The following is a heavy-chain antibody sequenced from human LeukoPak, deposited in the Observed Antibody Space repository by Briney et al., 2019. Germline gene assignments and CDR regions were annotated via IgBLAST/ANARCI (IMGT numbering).Heavy chain of an antibody. CDR1: GFTFDDYT. CDR3: AKAIIGYPDAFDI. Sequence: GGSLRLSCAASGFTFDDYTMHWVRQTPGKGLEWVSLIRWDGGSTYYADSVKGRFTISRDNSKDSLYLQMNSLRTEDTALYYCAKAIIGYPDAFDIWGQGTMVTVSS. J-gene: IGHJ3*02. D-gene: IGHD3-22*01. V-gene: IGHV3-43*01. CDR2: IRWDGGST.